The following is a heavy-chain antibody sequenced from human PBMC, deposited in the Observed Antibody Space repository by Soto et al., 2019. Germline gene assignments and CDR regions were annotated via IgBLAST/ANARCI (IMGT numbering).Heavy chain of an antibody. Sequence: GGSLRLSCAASGFTFSSYGMHWVRQAPGKGLEWVAVISYDGSNKYYADSVKGRFTISRDNSKNTLYLQMNSLRAEDTAVYYCAKGGDCGGDCYTFFYFDYWGQGTLVTVSS. CDR1: GFTFSSYG. V-gene: IGHV3-30*18. J-gene: IGHJ4*02. D-gene: IGHD2-21*02. CDR3: AKGGDCGGDCYTFFYFDY. CDR2: ISYDGSNK.